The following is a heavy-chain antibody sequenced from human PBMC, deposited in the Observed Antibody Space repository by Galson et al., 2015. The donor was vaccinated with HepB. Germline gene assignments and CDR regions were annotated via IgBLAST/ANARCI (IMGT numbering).Heavy chain of an antibody. J-gene: IGHJ4*02. Sequence: SLTCTVSGGSISSGGYYWNWIRQHPGKGLEWIGYIYHSGSAYYNPTLKSRLFMSVDTSKNQFSLILSSVTAADTAVYYCARGTSGVGGPDDWGQGTLVTVSS. CDR3: ARGTSGVGGPDD. D-gene: IGHD2-8*01. CDR1: GGSISSGGYY. V-gene: IGHV4-31*03. CDR2: IYHSGSA.